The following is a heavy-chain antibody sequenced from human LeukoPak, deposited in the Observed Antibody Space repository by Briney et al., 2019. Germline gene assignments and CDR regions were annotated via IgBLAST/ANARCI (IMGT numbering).Heavy chain of an antibody. CDR3: ARGLVATRRGYQYYMDV. V-gene: IGHV3-21*01. Sequence: GGSLRLSCAASGFTFSNYTMIWVRQAPGKGLEWVSGINISSSYIYYADSVKGRFTISRDNAKNSLYLQMNSLRVEDTAVYYCARGLVATRRGYQYYMDVWGKGTTVTVSS. D-gene: IGHD5-12*01. J-gene: IGHJ6*03. CDR2: INISSSYI. CDR1: GFTFSNYT.